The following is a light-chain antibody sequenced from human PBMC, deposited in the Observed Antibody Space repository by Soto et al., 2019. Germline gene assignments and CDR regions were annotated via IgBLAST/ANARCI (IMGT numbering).Light chain of an antibody. CDR2: EVS. CDR1: SSDVGTYNY. CDR3: SSYTSSSTYV. V-gene: IGLV2-14*01. J-gene: IGLJ1*01. Sequence: QSALTQPRSVSGPPGQSVSISCSGTSSDVGTYNYVSWYQQHPGRAPKLMIYEVSNRPSGVSNRFSGSKSGNTASLTMSGLQPEDEADYYCSSYTSSSTYVFGTGTKLTVL.